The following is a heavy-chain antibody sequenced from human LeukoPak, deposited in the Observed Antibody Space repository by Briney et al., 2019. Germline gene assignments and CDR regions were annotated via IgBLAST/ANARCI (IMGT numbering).Heavy chain of an antibody. CDR1: GFTFSSYS. D-gene: IGHD1/OR15-1a*01. CDR3: ARENTEDAFDI. Sequence: GGSLRLSCAASGFTFSSYSMNWVRQAPGKGLEWVSYISSGGSPIYYADSVKGRFTISRDNAKNSLFLQMNSLRAEDTAVYYCARENTEDAFDIWGQGTMVTVSS. J-gene: IGHJ3*02. V-gene: IGHV3-48*04. CDR2: ISSGGSPI.